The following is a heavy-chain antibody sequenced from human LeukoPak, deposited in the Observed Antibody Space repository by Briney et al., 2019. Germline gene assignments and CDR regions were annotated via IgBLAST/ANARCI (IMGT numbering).Heavy chain of an antibody. CDR3: ASERDYGDSNAFDM. Sequence: GGSLRLSCAASGFTFSSHGMHWVRQAPSKGLEWVAFIRYDGSSNYYADSVKGRFTISRDNSKNTLYLQMNSLRPEDAAVYYCASERDYGDSNAFDMWGQGTMVTVSS. D-gene: IGHD4-17*01. V-gene: IGHV3-30*02. J-gene: IGHJ3*02. CDR2: IRYDGSSN. CDR1: GFTFSSHG.